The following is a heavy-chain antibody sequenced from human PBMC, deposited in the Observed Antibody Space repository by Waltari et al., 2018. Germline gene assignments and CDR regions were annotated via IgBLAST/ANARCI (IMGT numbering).Heavy chain of an antibody. CDR1: GYTFTGYY. J-gene: IGHJ3*02. V-gene: IGHV1-2*02. Sequence: QVQLVQSGAEVKKPGASVKVSCKASGYTFTGYYMHWVRQAPGQGLEWMGWIKPNSGGTNYAQKFQGRLTMTRDTSSSTAYMELSRLRSDDTAVYYCARSISAAAGIDAFDIWGQGTMVTGSS. CDR3: ARSISAAAGIDAFDI. CDR2: IKPNSGGT. D-gene: IGHD6-13*01.